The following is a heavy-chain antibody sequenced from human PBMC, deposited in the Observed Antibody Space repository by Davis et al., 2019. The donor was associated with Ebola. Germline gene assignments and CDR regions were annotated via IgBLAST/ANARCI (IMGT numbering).Heavy chain of an antibody. V-gene: IGHV1-24*01. CDR1: GYTLTELS. CDR3: ASNQYCTNGVCYTMAYGMDV. CDR2: FDPEDGET. D-gene: IGHD2-8*01. Sequence: AASVKVSCKVSGYTLTELSMHWVRQAPGKGLEWMGGFDPEDGETIYAQKFQGRVTMTEDTSTDTAYMELSSLRSEDTAVYYCASNQYCTNGVCYTMAYGMDVWGKGTTVTVSS. J-gene: IGHJ6*04.